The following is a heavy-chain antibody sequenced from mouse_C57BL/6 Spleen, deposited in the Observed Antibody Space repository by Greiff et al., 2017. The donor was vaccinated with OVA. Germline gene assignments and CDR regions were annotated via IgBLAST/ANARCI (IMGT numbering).Heavy chain of an antibody. CDR1: GYTFTSYW. D-gene: IGHD2-3*01. CDR2: INPSNGGT. J-gene: IGHJ1*03. V-gene: IGHV1-53*01. Sequence: VQLQQPGTELVKPGASVKLSCKASGYTFTSYWMHWVKQRPGQGLEWIGNINPSNGGTNYHEKFKSKATLTVDKSSRTAYMQLSSLTSEDSAVDYCARSRDGYYVYFDVWGTGTTVTVSS. CDR3: ARSRDGYYVYFDV.